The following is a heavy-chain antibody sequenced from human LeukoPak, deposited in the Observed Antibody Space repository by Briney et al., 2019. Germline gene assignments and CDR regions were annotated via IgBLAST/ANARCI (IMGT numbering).Heavy chain of an antibody. CDR3: ARKTGATCPSRRSCDY. CDR1: GFTFSSYA. Sequence: PGGSLRLSCAASGFTFSSYAMTWVRQAPGKGLEWVSSIGSSAGITYYADSVKGRFTISRDNSKNTLYLQMNSLRAEDTAVYYCARKTGATCPSRRSCDYWGQGILVTVSS. D-gene: IGHD1-26*01. J-gene: IGHJ4*02. CDR2: IGSSAGIT. V-gene: IGHV3-23*01.